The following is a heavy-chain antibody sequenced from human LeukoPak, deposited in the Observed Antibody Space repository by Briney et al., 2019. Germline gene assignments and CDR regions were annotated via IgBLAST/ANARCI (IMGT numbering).Heavy chain of an antibody. D-gene: IGHD4-17*01. CDR2: ISGGSVYT. CDR3: ARNFGDYEARMDV. V-gene: IGHV3-11*03. J-gene: IGHJ6*02. CDR1: GFIFSDYY. Sequence: NPGGSLRLSCATSGFIFSDYYMTWIRQAPAKGLEWVSYISGGSVYTNYANSVKGRFTISRDNAKNSLYLQMNSLRAEDTAVYYCARNFGDYEARMDVWGQGTTVTVSS.